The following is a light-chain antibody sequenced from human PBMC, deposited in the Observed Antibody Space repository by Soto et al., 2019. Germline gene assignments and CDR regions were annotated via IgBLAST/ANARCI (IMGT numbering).Light chain of an antibody. CDR1: QSVNSNF. CDR3: QQYGHSPLLYT. J-gene: IGKJ2*01. Sequence: EIVLTQSPGTLSLSPGERATLSCRTSQSVNSNFLAWYQQKPGQAPRLLVYGSSTRAARVPDRFSGSGSGTDFTLTISRLEPEDFAVYYCQQYGHSPLLYTFGQGTKLGVK. CDR2: GSS. V-gene: IGKV3-20*01.